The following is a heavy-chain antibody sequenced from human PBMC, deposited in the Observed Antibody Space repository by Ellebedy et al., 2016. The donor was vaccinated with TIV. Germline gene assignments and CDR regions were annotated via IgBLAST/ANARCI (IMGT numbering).Heavy chain of an antibody. CDR3: ARAYFDWLNGRQLPVV. V-gene: IGHV3-33*08. D-gene: IGHD3-9*01. J-gene: IGHJ4*02. CDR2: MWYDGGNK. CDR1: GFTFSSYW. Sequence: GGSLRLSCAASGFTFSSYWMHWVRQVPGKGLEWVAFMWYDGGNKFYADSVKGRFIISRDNSKNTLYLQMNSLRAEDTAVYYCARAYFDWLNGRQLPVVWGQGTPVTVSS.